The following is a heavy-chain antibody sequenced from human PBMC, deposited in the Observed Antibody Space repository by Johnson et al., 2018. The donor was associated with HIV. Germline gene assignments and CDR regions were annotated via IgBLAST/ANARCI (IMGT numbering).Heavy chain of an antibody. Sequence: VQLVESGGGLVQPGRSLRLSCAASGFTFDDYAMHWVRQAPGKGLEWVSGISWNRGSICYADSVTGRFTISRDNSKNTLYLQMNSLRAEDTAVYYCAKVQDERSFIDSFHVWGQGTMVTVSS. J-gene: IGHJ3*01. D-gene: IGHD1-1*01. CDR1: GFTFDDYA. V-gene: IGHV3-9*01. CDR3: AKVQDERSFIDSFHV. CDR2: ISWNRGSI.